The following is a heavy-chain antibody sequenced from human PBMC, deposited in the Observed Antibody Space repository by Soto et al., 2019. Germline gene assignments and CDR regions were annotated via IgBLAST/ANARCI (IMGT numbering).Heavy chain of an antibody. CDR2: IYYSGST. CDR1: GGSISSSSYY. D-gene: IGHD3-3*01. V-gene: IGHV4-39*01. Sequence: SETLSLTCTVSGGSISSSSYYWGWIRQPPGKGLEWIGSIYYSGSTYYNPSLKSRVTISVDTSKNQFSLKLSSVTAADTAVYYCARRSRYYDFFSGGYFDYWGQGTLVTVSS. CDR3: ARRSRYYDFFSGGYFDY. J-gene: IGHJ4*02.